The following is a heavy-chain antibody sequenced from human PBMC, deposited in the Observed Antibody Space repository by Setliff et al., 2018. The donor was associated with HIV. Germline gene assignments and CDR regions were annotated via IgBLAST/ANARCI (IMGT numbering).Heavy chain of an antibody. J-gene: IGHJ5*02. CDR1: GGSVSSPGYY. CDR2: VYNSGIT. CDR3: ATCRHRPSNWFDP. Sequence: SETLSLTCTVSGGSVSSPGYYWGWIRQPPGKGLEWIGSVYNSGITFKNPYLKSRVTISVDRSGNQFSLRLTSVTAADTAVYYCATCRHRPSNWFDPWGQGTVVTVSS. V-gene: IGHV4-39*07.